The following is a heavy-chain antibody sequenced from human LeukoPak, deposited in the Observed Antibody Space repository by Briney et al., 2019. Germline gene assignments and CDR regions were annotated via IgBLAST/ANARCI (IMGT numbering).Heavy chain of an antibody. J-gene: IGHJ4*02. Sequence: GGSLRLSCAASGFAFDIYSMNWVRQAPGKGLEWVSYISSSSGTTHYADSVKGRFTISRDNAKNSLYLQMNSLRDEDTAVYYCARPLRGSGGLLHEYWGQGTLVTVSP. CDR1: GFAFDIYS. V-gene: IGHV3-48*02. CDR2: ISSSSGTT. CDR3: ARPLRGSGGLLHEY. D-gene: IGHD2-15*01.